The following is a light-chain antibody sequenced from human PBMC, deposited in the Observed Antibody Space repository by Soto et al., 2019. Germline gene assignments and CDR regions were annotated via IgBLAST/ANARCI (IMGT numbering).Light chain of an antibody. V-gene: IGLV2-14*01. CDR3: SSYTSSNTLAYV. CDR2: EVS. CDR1: SSDVGGYNY. Sequence: QSVLTQPASVSGSPGQSITISCAGTSSDVGGYNYVSWYEQHPGKAPKLIICEVSNRPSGVSHRFSGSKSGNTASLTISGLQAEDEVDYYCSSYTSSNTLAYVFGTGTKV. J-gene: IGLJ1*01.